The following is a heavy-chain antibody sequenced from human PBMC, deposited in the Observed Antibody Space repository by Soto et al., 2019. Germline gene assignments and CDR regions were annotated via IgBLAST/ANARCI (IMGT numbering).Heavy chain of an antibody. CDR2: INHSRST. D-gene: IGHD4-4*01. V-gene: IGHV4-34*01. CDR1: RASFSGYY. CDR3: ARGVTTMDYYYGMDV. Sequence: SATLSLTCAVYRASFSGYYWSWILQPPGKGLERIGEINHSRSTNYNPSLKSRDNISVDTSKNQFSLKLSSVTAADTAVYYCARGVTTMDYYYGMDVWGQGTTVT. J-gene: IGHJ6*02.